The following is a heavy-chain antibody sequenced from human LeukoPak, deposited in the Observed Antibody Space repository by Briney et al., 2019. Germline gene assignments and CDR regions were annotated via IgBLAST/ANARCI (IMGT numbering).Heavy chain of an antibody. CDR2: SSSSGSAI. D-gene: IGHD5-12*01. CDR3: ARDGDIVATICYFDY. J-gene: IGHJ4*02. Sequence: PGGSLRLSCAASGFTFSSYEMNWVCQAPGKGQGRDSYSSSSGSAIYYADSAKGRFTISRDNAKNSLYLQMNSLRAEDTAVYYCARDGDIVATICYFDYWGQGTLVTVSS. V-gene: IGHV3-48*03. CDR1: GFTFSSYE.